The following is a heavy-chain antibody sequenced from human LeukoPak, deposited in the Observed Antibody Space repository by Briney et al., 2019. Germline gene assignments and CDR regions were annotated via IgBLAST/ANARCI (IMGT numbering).Heavy chain of an antibody. Sequence: SETLSLTCTVSGGSISSGDDYWSWIRQPPGKGLEWIGYIYYSGTTYYNPSLKSRASISVDTSKNQFSLKLSSVTAADTALYFCARLVGYYSRGSCYHFDYWGQGSQVTVSS. CDR2: IYYSGTT. CDR3: ARLVGYYSRGSCYHFDY. V-gene: IGHV4-30-4*01. D-gene: IGHD2-15*01. J-gene: IGHJ4*02. CDR1: GGSISSGDDY.